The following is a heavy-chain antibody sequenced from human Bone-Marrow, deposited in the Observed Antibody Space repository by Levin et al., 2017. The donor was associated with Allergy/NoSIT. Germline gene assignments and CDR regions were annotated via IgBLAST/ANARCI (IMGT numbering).Heavy chain of an antibody. CDR2: INTNTGNP. J-gene: IGHJ4*02. CDR3: ARVEETVLRYFDWKPDY. Sequence: PGGSLRLSCKASGYTFTSYAMNWVRQAPGQGLEWMGWINTNTGNPTYAQGFTGRFVFSLDTSVSTAYLQISSLKAEDTAVYYCARVEETVLRYFDWKPDYWGQGTLVTVSS. CDR1: GYTFTSYA. D-gene: IGHD3-9*01. V-gene: IGHV7-4-1*02.